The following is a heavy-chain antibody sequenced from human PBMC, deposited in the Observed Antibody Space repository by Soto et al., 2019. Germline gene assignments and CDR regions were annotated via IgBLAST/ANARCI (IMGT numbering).Heavy chain of an antibody. J-gene: IGHJ1*01. Sequence: QAQLVESGRGVVQPGRSLRLSCTASGFTFSSFVMHWVRQAPGEGLEWVAGISVDGGRTHYADSVKGRFTISRYNSKNTRYLQMDSLTAEETTVYYCAREDLSSDQAGTCHPCGQGTPVTVS. D-gene: IGHD6-19*01. CDR1: GFTFSSFV. CDR2: ISVDGGRT. CDR3: AREDLSSDQAGTCHP. V-gene: IGHV3-30-3*01.